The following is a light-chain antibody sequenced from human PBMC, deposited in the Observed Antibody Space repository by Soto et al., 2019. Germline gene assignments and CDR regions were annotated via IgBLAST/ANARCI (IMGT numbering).Light chain of an antibody. CDR1: QSVLHSSNNKNY. Sequence: DIVLTQSPDSLAVSLGERATINCKSSQSVLHSSNNKNYLAWYQQKRRQPPKLLISWSSIRESGVPDRFSGSGSWTDFTLTISSLQAEDVAVYYCQQYYSTPPWTFGQGTKVEIK. J-gene: IGKJ1*01. CDR2: WSS. CDR3: QQYYSTPPWT. V-gene: IGKV4-1*01.